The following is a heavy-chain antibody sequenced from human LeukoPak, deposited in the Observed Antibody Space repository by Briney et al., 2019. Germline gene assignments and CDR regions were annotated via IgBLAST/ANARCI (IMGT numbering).Heavy chain of an antibody. V-gene: IGHV1-2*02. CDR1: GYRFTGYY. CDR3: ARDRRGYYASGSYYPLI. Sequence: ASVKVSCKASGYRFTGYYIHWARQAPGLGLEWMGWINPNSGGTNYAQKFQGRVTMTRDTSVSTAYMEVSRLRSDDTAVYYCARDRRGYYASGSYYPLIWGQGTLVTVSS. CDR2: INPNSGGT. J-gene: IGHJ4*02. D-gene: IGHD3-10*01.